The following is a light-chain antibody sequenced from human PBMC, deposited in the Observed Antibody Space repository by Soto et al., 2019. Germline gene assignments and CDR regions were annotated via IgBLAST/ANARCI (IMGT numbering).Light chain of an antibody. V-gene: IGKV1-39*01. Sequence: DIQMTQSPSSLSASVGDIVTITCGASQTISGYLNWYQQKPGKAPKLLIYDASTLQTGVPSRFSGSGSGTDFTLTISYLQSEDFGTYYCQQFYNYPRTFGQGTKVDIK. CDR3: QQFYNYPRT. CDR2: DAS. CDR1: QTISGY. J-gene: IGKJ1*01.